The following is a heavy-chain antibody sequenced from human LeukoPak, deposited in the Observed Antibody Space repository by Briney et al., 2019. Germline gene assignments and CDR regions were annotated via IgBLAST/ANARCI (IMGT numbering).Heavy chain of an antibody. Sequence: GRSLRLSCATSGFTFSSCAMHWVRQAPGKGLEWVVFISYDGSNKYYADSVKGRFTISRDNSKNTLYLQMNSLRPGDTAVYYCAKDWSYHYTVDYWGQGTLVTVSS. CDR1: GFTFSSCA. CDR2: ISYDGSNK. V-gene: IGHV3-30*18. D-gene: IGHD3-16*02. J-gene: IGHJ4*02. CDR3: AKDWSYHYTVDY.